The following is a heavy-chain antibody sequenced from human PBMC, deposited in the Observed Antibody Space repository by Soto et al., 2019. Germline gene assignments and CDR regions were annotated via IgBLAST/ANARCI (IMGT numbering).Heavy chain of an antibody. D-gene: IGHD4-17*01. CDR3: ARDLGTTVTLDY. Sequence: QVQLVESGGGVFQTGRSLRLSCAASGFTFSSYGMHWVRKAPGKGLEWVAVIWYAGSNKYYADSVKGRFTISRDNCKKTLDLPMNSLRAEDEAVYYCARDLGTTVTLDYWAQGTMVTVSS. CDR2: IWYAGSNK. CDR1: GFTFSSYG. V-gene: IGHV3-33*01. J-gene: IGHJ4*02.